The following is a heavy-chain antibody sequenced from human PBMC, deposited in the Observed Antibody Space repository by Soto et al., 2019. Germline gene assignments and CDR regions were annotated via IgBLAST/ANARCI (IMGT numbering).Heavy chain of an antibody. CDR2: IKEDRSEK. Sequence: GGSLRLSCAASGFTFNNYWMTWVRQAPGKGLEWVANIKEDRSEKYYVDPVKGRFTISRDNAKNSLYLQMNSLRVEDTAVYYCARGKYHFHYWGQGTLVTVSS. CDR3: ARGKYHFHY. J-gene: IGHJ4*02. V-gene: IGHV3-7*03. CDR1: GFTFNNYW.